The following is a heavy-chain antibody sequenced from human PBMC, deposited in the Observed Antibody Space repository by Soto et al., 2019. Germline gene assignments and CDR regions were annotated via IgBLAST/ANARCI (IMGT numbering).Heavy chain of an antibody. Sequence: PGGSLRLSCAASGFTFSSYAMSWVRQAPGKGLEWVSAISGSGGSTYYADSVKGRFTISRDNSKNTLYLQMNSLRAEDTAVYYCAKRFGGVVPLTYYYGMDVWGQGTTVTVSS. CDR3: AKRFGGVVPLTYYYGMDV. D-gene: IGHD3-16*01. CDR2: ISGSGGST. V-gene: IGHV3-23*01. CDR1: GFTFSSYA. J-gene: IGHJ6*02.